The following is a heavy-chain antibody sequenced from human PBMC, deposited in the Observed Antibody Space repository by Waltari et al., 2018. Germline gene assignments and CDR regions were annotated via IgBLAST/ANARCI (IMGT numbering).Heavy chain of an antibody. J-gene: IGHJ6*02. CDR3: ARDYGDLYYYYGMDV. Sequence: QVQLQESGPGLVKPSQTLSLTCTVSGGSISSGSYYWSWIRQPAGKGLEWIGRIYTSGSTNYNPSLKSRVTISVDTSKNQFSLKLSSVTAADTAVYYCARDYGDLYYYYGMDVWGQGTTVTVSS. CDR2: IYTSGST. D-gene: IGHD4-17*01. CDR1: GGSISSGSYY. V-gene: IGHV4-61*02.